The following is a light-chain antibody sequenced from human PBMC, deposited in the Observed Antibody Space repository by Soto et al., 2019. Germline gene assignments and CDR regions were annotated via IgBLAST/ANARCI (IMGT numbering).Light chain of an antibody. CDR2: DVS. J-gene: IGLJ3*02. CDR1: GSDVGGYNY. Sequence: QSVLTQPASVSGSPGQSITISCTGTGSDVGGYNYVSWYQQHPGKAPKVMIYDVSNRPSGVSNRFSGSKSGNTASLTISGLQAGDEADYYCSSYTSASTPWVFGGGTKLTVL. CDR3: SSYTSASTPWV. V-gene: IGLV2-14*01.